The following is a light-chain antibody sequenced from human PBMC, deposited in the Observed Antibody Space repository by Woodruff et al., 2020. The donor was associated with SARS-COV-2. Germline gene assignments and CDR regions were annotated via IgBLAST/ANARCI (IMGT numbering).Light chain of an antibody. Sequence: PKLLIYSASTLQSGVPSRFSGGGSGTDFTLTIASLQPDDVATYYCQEYNSASFTFGPGTKVDIK. J-gene: IGKJ3*01. CDR2: SAS. V-gene: IGKV1-27*01. CDR3: QEYNSASFT.